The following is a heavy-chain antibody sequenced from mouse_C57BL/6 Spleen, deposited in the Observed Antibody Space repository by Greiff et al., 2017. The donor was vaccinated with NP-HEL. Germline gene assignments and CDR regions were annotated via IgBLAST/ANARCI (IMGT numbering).Heavy chain of an antibody. Sequence: QVQLQQSGPELVKPGASVKISCKASGYAFSSSWMNWVKQRPGKGLEWIGRIYPGDGDTNYNGKFKGKATLTADKSSSTAYMQLSSLTSEDSAVYFCARGYDGSSLFDYWGQGTTLTVSS. J-gene: IGHJ2*01. V-gene: IGHV1-82*01. CDR1: GYAFSSSW. CDR2: IYPGDGDT. D-gene: IGHD1-1*01. CDR3: ARGYDGSSLFDY.